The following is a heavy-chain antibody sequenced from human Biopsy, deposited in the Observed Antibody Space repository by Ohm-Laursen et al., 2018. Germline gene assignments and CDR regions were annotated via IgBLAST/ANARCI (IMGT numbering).Heavy chain of an antibody. CDR3: ATGPYYDTRFYYNVRPFDF. Sequence: SVKVSCKVSGYTLTELSIHWVRQTGGKGLEWMGGFDREERKTVYAEKFQGRVTMTEDTSTDAVYMEVTSLRSDDTAVYYCATGPYYDTRFYYNVRPFDFWGQGTLVTVSS. V-gene: IGHV1-24*01. CDR2: FDREERKT. J-gene: IGHJ4*02. D-gene: IGHD3-10*01. CDR1: GYTLTELS.